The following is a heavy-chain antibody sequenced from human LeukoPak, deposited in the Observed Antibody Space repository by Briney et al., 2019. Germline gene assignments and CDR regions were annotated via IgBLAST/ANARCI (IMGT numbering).Heavy chain of an antibody. CDR1: GSTFSTYW. V-gene: IGHV3-33*08. J-gene: IGHJ3*02. CDR2: IWYDGSIK. CDR3: ARAVGPFDI. Sequence: PGGSLRLSCTASGSTFSTYWMHWVRQAPGKGLEWVAVIWYDGSIKYYADSVKGRFTISRDNSKNTLYLQMNSLRAEDTAVYYCARAVGPFDIWGQGTIVIVSS.